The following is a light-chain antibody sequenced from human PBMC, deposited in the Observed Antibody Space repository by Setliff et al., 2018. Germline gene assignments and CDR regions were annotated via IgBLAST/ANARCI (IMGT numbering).Light chain of an antibody. CDR2: DVS. Sequence: QSALTQPASVSGSPGQSITISCTGTRSDIGSYKHVSWYQDHPDMAPQLLVYDVSRRPSGVSSRFSGSKSGKTASLTISGLRTEDAADYYCTSYTTSNSHVFATETKVTV. J-gene: IGLJ1*01. CDR3: TSYTTSNSHV. CDR1: RSDIGSYKH. V-gene: IGLV2-14*03.